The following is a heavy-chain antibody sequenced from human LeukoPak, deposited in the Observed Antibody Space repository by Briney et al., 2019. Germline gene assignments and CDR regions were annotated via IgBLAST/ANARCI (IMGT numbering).Heavy chain of an antibody. J-gene: IGHJ6*03. V-gene: IGHV3-7*01. CDR1: GFTVSSNY. CDR2: INQDGSEK. CDR3: ARAMYSSSWSYYYYMDV. D-gene: IGHD2-2*01. Sequence: GGSLRLSCAASGFTVSSNYMSWVRQAPGKGLEWVANINQDGSEKYYVDSVKGRFTISRDNTKNSVNLQMNSLRAEDTAVYYCARAMYSSSWSYYYYMDVWGKGTTVTVSS.